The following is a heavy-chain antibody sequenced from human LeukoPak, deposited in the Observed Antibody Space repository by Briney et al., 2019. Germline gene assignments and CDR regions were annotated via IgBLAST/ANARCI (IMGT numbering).Heavy chain of an antibody. Sequence: PGGSLRLSCSASGFTFSSHAMHWVRQAPGEGLEYVSAISSNGGATYYADSVKGKFTISRDNSKSTLYLQMSSLRAEDTAVYYCVKAVLGQWLASDYWGQGTLVTVSS. D-gene: IGHD6-19*01. CDR2: ISSNGGAT. V-gene: IGHV3-64D*06. J-gene: IGHJ4*02. CDR1: GFTFSSHA. CDR3: VKAVLGQWLASDY.